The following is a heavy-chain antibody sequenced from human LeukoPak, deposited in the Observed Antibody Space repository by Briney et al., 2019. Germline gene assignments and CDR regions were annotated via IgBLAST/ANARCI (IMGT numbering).Heavy chain of an antibody. Sequence: PGGSLRLSCAVSGFSFSSYWMSWVRQAPGKGLEWVANIKQDGSEIYSVDSVKGRFTISRDNTKNSLYLQMNNLRAEDTAVFYCARDVSWGQGTLVTVSS. V-gene: IGHV3-7*04. D-gene: IGHD5/OR15-5a*01. CDR1: GFSFSSYW. CDR2: IKQDGSEI. CDR3: ARDVS. J-gene: IGHJ5*02.